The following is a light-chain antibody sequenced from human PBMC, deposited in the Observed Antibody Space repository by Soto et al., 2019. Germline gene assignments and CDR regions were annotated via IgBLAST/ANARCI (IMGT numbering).Light chain of an antibody. J-gene: IGLJ2*01. V-gene: IGLV2-14*01. CDR2: DVS. CDR3: NSYTSSSTLV. Sequence: QSVLTQPASVSGSPGQSITISCTGTNSDVGGYNYVSWYQQHPGKAPKLMIYDVSNRPSGVSNRFSGSKSGNTASLTISGLQAEDEADYYCNSYTSSSTLVFGGGTKLTAL. CDR1: NSDVGGYNY.